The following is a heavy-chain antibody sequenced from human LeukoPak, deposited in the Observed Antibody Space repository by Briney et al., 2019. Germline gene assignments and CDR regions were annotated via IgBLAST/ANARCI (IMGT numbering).Heavy chain of an antibody. CDR2: INPNSGGT. CDR1: GYTFSGYY. CDR3: AREELLAFDY. V-gene: IGHV1-2*02. D-gene: IGHD1-7*01. Sequence: ASVKVSCKASGYTFSGYYMHGVRQAPGQGLEWMGWINPNSGGTNYAQKFQGRVIMTTDTSISTAYMELSRLRSDDTAVYYCAREELLAFDYWGQGSLVTVSS. J-gene: IGHJ4*02.